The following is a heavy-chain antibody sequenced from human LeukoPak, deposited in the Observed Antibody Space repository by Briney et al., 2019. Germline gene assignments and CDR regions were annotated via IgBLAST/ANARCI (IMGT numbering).Heavy chain of an antibody. CDR2: IWYDGSNK. Sequence: GRSLRLSCAASGFTLSSYGMHWVRQAPGKGLEWVAVIWYDGSNKYYADSVKGRFTISRDNSKNTLYLQMNSLRAEDTAVYYCARAPEGYSYGCYYGMDVWGKGTTVTVSS. D-gene: IGHD5-18*01. CDR1: GFTLSSYG. V-gene: IGHV3-33*01. CDR3: ARAPEGYSYGCYYGMDV. J-gene: IGHJ6*04.